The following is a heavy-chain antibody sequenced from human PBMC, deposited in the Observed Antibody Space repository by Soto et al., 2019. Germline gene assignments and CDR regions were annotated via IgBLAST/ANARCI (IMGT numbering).Heavy chain of an antibody. D-gene: IGHD5-18*01. V-gene: IGHV4-30-4*01. Sequence: PSETLSLTCTVSGGSISSGDYYWSWIRQPPGKGLEWIGYIYYSGSTYYNPSLKSRVTISVDTSKNQFSLKLSSVTAADTAVYYCASWDTAMVYFDYWGQGTLVTVSS. CDR3: ASWDTAMVYFDY. CDR2: IYYSGST. CDR1: GGSISSGDYY. J-gene: IGHJ4*02.